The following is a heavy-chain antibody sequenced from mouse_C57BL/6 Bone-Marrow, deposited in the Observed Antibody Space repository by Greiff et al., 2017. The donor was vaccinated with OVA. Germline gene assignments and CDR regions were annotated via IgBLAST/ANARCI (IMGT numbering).Heavy chain of an antibody. D-gene: IGHD4-1*01. CDR2: LSSGSSTL. J-gene: IGHJ2*01. CDR1: GFTFSDYG. Sequence: EVKVVESGGGLVKPGGSLKLSCAASGFTFSDYGMHWVRQAPEKGLEWVAYLSSGSSTLYYADTVKGRFTISRDNAKNTLFLQMTSLRSEDTAMYYCARAWVLDYWGQGTTLTVSS. V-gene: IGHV5-17*01. CDR3: ARAWVLDY.